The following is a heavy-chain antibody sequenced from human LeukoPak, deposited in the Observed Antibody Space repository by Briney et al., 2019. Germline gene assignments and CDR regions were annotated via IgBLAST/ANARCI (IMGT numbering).Heavy chain of an antibody. J-gene: IGHJ3*02. Sequence: PSETLSLTCTVSGGSISSYYWSWIRQPPGKGLEWIGYIYYSGSTNYNPSLKSRVTISVDTSKNQFSLKLSSVTAADTAVYYCARARWLRFGPTNLDAFDIWGQGTMVTVSS. CDR3: ARARWLRFGPTNLDAFDI. CDR1: GGSISSYY. V-gene: IGHV4-59*01. D-gene: IGHD5-12*01. CDR2: IYYSGST.